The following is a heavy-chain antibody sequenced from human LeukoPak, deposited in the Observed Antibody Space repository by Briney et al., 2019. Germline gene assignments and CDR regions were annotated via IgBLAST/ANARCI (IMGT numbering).Heavy chain of an antibody. J-gene: IGHJ6*03. V-gene: IGHV4-39*07. CDR2: IYYSGST. Sequence: PSETLSLTCTVSGGSISSSSYYWGWIRQPPGKGLEWIGSIYYSGSTYYNPSLKSRVTISVDTSKNQFSLKLSSVTAADTAVYYCARAFGLNSNYYYYYMDVWGKGTTVTVSS. D-gene: IGHD3-10*01. CDR1: GGSISSSSYY. CDR3: ARAFGLNSNYYYYYMDV.